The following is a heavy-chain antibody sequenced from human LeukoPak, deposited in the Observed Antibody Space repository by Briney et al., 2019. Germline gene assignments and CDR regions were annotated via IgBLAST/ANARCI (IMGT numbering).Heavy chain of an antibody. J-gene: IGHJ4*02. V-gene: IGHV4-31*03. CDR1: GGSISSGGYY. CDR2: IYYSGST. CDR3: ARAPKAAAGRPFDY. D-gene: IGHD6-13*01. Sequence: SQTLSLTCTVSGGSISSGGYYWSWIRQHPGKGLEWIGYIYYSGSTYYNPSLKSRVTISVDTSRNQFSLELSSVTAADTAVYYCARAPKAAAGRPFDYWGQGTLVTVSS.